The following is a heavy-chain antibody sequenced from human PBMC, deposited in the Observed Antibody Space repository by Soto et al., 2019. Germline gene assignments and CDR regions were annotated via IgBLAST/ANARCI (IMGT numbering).Heavy chain of an antibody. D-gene: IGHD1-26*01. J-gene: IGHJ4*02. CDR2: VDPEDGEI. V-gene: IGHV1-69-2*01. CDR3: ATSKALGGIAGAVDS. Sequence: EVQLVQSGAEVKKPGATVKMSCKVSGYTFTDYYMHWVQQAPGKGLEWMGLVDPEDGEIIYAEKFQGRVTMTADTSTDTAYMELSSLRSEDTAIYYCATSKALGGIAGAVDSWGQGTLVTVSS. CDR1: GYTFTDYY.